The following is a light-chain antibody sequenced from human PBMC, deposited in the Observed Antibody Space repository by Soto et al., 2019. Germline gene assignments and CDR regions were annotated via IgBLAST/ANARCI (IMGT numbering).Light chain of an antibody. J-gene: IGLJ2*01. Sequence: QSVLTQPPSVSGAPGQRVTISCTGISSNIGAGYDVHWYQQPPGTAPKLLIYGNINRPSGVPDRFSGSNSGTSASLAITGLQAEDEADYYCQSYDSSLSAYVVFGGGTKLTVL. CDR1: SSNIGAGYD. V-gene: IGLV1-40*01. CDR2: GNI. CDR3: QSYDSSLSAYVV.